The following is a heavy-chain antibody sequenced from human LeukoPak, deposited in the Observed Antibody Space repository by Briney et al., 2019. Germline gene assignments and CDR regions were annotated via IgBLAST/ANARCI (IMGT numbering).Heavy chain of an antibody. Sequence: GASVKVSCKASGYTFSSYYMHWVRQAPGQGLEWVGLINPTGDSTNYAQNFRGRVTMTRDTSTSTVYMDLSSLRSGDTAVYYCAREASGGYFDYWGQGTLVTVSS. CDR3: AREASGGYFDY. CDR1: GYTFSSYY. V-gene: IGHV1-46*01. D-gene: IGHD4-23*01. J-gene: IGHJ4*02. CDR2: INPTGDST.